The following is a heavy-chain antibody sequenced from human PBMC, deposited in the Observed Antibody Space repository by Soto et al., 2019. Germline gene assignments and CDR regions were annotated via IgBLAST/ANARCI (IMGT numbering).Heavy chain of an antibody. CDR1: GYAFTNHW. V-gene: IGHV5-10-1*01. D-gene: IGHD3-3*01. CDR3: ARVVSSYYDFWSGYHHNWFDP. Sequence: GESLKISCQASGYAFTNHWISWVRQMPVKGQERLGRIDPSDSYINYSPSFEGRVTISADKSISSAYLQWNSVTAADTAVYYCARVVSSYYDFWSGYHHNWFDPWGQGTLVTVSS. CDR2: IDPSDSYI. J-gene: IGHJ5*02.